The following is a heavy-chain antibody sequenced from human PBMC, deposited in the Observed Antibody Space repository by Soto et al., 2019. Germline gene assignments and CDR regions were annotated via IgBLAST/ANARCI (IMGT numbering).Heavy chain of an antibody. D-gene: IGHD2-2*01. Sequence: QVQLQESGPGLVKPSQTLSLTCTVSGGSISSGHYYWSWVRQHSGKGLGGIGYIHNSGSTYYNPSLKSRLTISVDTSKHQFSLKLTSVTAADTAVYYCARVSDVPAASNWFGPWGQGTLVTVSS. J-gene: IGHJ5*02. V-gene: IGHV4-31*03. CDR2: IHNSGST. CDR1: GGSISSGHYY. CDR3: ARVSDVPAASNWFGP.